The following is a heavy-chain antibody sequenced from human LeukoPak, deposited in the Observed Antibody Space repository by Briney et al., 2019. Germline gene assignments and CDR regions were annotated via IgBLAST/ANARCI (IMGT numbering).Heavy chain of an antibody. CDR3: ARYQLVFGPSWFDP. CDR1: GFTFSSYS. CDR2: ISSSSSTI. V-gene: IGHV3-48*01. J-gene: IGHJ5*02. Sequence: GGSLRLSCAASGFTFSSYSMNWVRQAPGKGLEWVSYISSSSSTIYYADSVKGRFTISRDNAKNSLYLQMNSLRAEDTAVYYCARYQLVFGPSWFDPWGQGTLVTVSS. D-gene: IGHD2-2*01.